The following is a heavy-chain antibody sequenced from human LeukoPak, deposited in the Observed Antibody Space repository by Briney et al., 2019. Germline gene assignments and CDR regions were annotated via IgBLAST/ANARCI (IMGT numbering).Heavy chain of an antibody. Sequence: SETLSLTCTVSGGSISSSSYYWGWIRQPPGKGLEWIGSIYYSGSTYYNPSLKSRVTISVDTSKNQFSLKLSSVTAADTAVYYCATHIRGYSYAYWGQGTLVTVSS. CDR2: IYYSGST. CDR1: GGSISSSSYY. CDR3: ATHIRGYSYAY. D-gene: IGHD5-18*01. V-gene: IGHV4-39*01. J-gene: IGHJ4*02.